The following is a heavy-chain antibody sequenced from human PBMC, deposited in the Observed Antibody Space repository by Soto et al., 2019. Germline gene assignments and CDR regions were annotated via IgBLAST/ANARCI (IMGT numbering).Heavy chain of an antibody. Sequence: TSETLTLTCTVSGGSISSGGYYWSWIRQHPGKGLEWIGYIYYSGSTYYNPSLKSRVTISVDTSKNQFSLKLSSVTAADTAVYYCARGGYYYDSSGYSEYFQHWGQGTLVTVSS. CDR1: GGSISSGGYY. CDR3: ARGGYYYDSSGYSEYFQH. V-gene: IGHV4-31*03. D-gene: IGHD3-22*01. J-gene: IGHJ1*01. CDR2: IYYSGST.